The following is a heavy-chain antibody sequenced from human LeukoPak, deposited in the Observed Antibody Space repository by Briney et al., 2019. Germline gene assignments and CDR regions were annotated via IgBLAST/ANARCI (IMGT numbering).Heavy chain of an antibody. D-gene: IGHD1-1*01. CDR2: IKSKTDGGTT. V-gene: IGHV3-15*01. CDR3: STDRRDWNPRD. Sequence: GGSLRLSCAASGFTFSNAWMSWVRQAPGKGLEWVGRIKSKTDGGTTDYAAPVKGRFTISRDDSKNTLYLQMSSLKTEDTAVYYCSTDRRDWNPRDWGQGTLITVSS. J-gene: IGHJ4*02. CDR1: GFTFSNAW.